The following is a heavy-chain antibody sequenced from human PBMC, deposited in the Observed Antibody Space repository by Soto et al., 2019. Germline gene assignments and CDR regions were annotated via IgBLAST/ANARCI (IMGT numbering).Heavy chain of an antibody. CDR3: AKGASTTVFAFNDY. Sequence: EVQLVESGGGLVQPGRSLRLSCAASGFTFDDDAMHWVRQGPGKGLEWVSSISWNSGNLGYADSVKGRFTISGDNAKNSLYLQMNSLRGEDTALYYCAKGASTTVFAFNDYWGQGTLVTVSS. V-gene: IGHV3-9*01. CDR1: GFTFDDDA. CDR2: ISWNSGNL. D-gene: IGHD4-17*01. J-gene: IGHJ4*02.